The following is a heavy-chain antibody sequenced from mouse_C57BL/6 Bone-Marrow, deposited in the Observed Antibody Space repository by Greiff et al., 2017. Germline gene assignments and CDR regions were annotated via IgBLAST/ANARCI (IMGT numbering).Heavy chain of an antibody. D-gene: IGHD2-3*01. Sequence: EVTLVESGGDLVKPGGSLKLSCAASGFTFSSYGMSWVRQTPDKRLEWVATLSSGGSYTYYPDSVKGRFPISRDNAKNTLYLQMSSLKSEDTAMYYCARLDDPSFAYWGQGTLVTVSA. J-gene: IGHJ3*01. CDR1: GFTFSSYG. CDR3: ARLDDPSFAY. V-gene: IGHV5-6*01. CDR2: LSSGGSYT.